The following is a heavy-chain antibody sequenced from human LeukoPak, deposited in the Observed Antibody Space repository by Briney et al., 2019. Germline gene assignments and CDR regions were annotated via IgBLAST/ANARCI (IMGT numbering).Heavy chain of an antibody. V-gene: IGHV4-34*01. CDR1: GGSFSGYY. J-gene: IGHJ4*02. D-gene: IGHD6-6*01. CDR2: INHSGST. Sequence: SETLSLTCAVYGGSFSGYYWSWIRQPPGRGLEWIGEINHSGSTNYNPSLKSRVTISVDTSKNQFSLKLSSVTAADTAVYYCARDKRARRNYYFDYWGQGTLVTVSS. CDR3: ARDKRARRNYYFDY.